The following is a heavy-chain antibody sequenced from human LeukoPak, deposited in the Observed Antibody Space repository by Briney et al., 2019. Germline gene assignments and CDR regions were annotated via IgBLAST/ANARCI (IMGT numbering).Heavy chain of an antibody. J-gene: IGHJ4*02. CDR2: ISYDGSNK. Sequence: HPGGSLRLSCEASGFTFSSYAMHWVRQAPGKGLEWVAVISYDGSNKYYADSVKGRFTISRDNSKNTLYLQMNSLRAEDTAVYYCARDGGYDYEFDYWGQGTLVTVSS. CDR3: ARDGGYDYEFDY. D-gene: IGHD5-12*01. V-gene: IGHV3-30-3*01. CDR1: GFTFSSYA.